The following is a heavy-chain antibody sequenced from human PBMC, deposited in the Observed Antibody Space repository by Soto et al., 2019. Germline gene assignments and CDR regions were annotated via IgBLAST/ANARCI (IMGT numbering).Heavy chain of an antibody. J-gene: IGHJ5*02. V-gene: IGHV3-66*01. CDR3: ARMYYYDSSGSFDP. D-gene: IGHD3-22*01. CDR1: GFTVSSNY. Sequence: PGGSLRLSCAASGFTVSSNYMSWVRQAPGKGLEWVSVIYSGGSTYYADSVKGRFTISRDNSKNTLYLQMNSLRAEDTAVYYCARMYYYDSSGSFDPWGQGTLVTVSS. CDR2: IYSGGST.